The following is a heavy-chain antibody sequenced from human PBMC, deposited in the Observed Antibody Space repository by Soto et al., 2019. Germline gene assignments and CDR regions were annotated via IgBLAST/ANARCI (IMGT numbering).Heavy chain of an antibody. V-gene: IGHV3-33*01. CDR1: GFTFSSYG. CDR2: IWYDGSNK. Sequence: GGSLRLSCAASGFTFSSYGMHWVRQAPGKGLEWVAVIWYDGSNKYYADSVKGRFTISRDNSKNTLYLQMNSLRAEDTAVYYCARYSDYGDSTLEGGVVVGAPTVIDIPNPLQSLPWG. J-gene: IGHJ5*02. D-gene: IGHD4-17*01. CDR3: ARYSDYGDSTLEGGVVVGAPTVIDIPNPLQSLP.